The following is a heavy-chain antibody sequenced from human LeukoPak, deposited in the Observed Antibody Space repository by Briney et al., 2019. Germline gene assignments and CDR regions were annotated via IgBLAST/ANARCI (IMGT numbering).Heavy chain of an antibody. J-gene: IGHJ6*03. CDR1: GGSISSSSYY. D-gene: IGHD3-3*01. CDR3: ALRITIFGVVIMEPMDV. CDR2: IYYSGST. V-gene: IGHV4-39*01. Sequence: PSETLSLTCTVSGGSISSSSYYWGWIREPPGKGLEWIGSIYYSGSTYYTPSLKSRVTISVDTSKNQFSLKLSSVTAADTAVYYCALRITIFGVVIMEPMDVWGKGTTVTVSS.